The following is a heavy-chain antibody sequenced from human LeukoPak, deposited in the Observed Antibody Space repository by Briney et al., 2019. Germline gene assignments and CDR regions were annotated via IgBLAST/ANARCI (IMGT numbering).Heavy chain of an antibody. Sequence: GGSLRLSCVASGFTFSSFSMNWVRQAPGKGLEWVSSISSSLSSTYYADSVKGRFTISRDNSKNSLYLQMSSLRAEDTAVYYCARDEALDYWGQGSLVTVCS. J-gene: IGHJ4*02. V-gene: IGHV3-21*01. CDR2: ISSSLSST. CDR3: ARDEALDY. CDR1: GFTFSSFS.